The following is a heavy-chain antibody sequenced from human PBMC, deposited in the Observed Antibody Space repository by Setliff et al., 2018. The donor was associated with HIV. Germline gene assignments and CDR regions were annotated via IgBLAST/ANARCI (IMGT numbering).Heavy chain of an antibody. V-gene: IGHV4-61*05. D-gene: IGHD3-22*01. Sequence: SETLSLTCTVSGDSISSDFYWGWIRQPPGKGLEWIGYMYYSGSANYNPSLKSRVTMSVDPSKNQFSLKLSSVTAADTAVFYCARLTTTYYYDSSAYYHPVWGQGTLVTVSS. CDR3: ARLTTTYYYDSSAYYHPV. CDR1: GDSISSDFY. J-gene: IGHJ4*02. CDR2: MYYSGSA.